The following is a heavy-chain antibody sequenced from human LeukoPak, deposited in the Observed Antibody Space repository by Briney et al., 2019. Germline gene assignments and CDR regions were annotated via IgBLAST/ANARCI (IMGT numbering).Heavy chain of an antibody. D-gene: IGHD3-10*01. CDR3: ARVGTYYYGSGSDY. J-gene: IGHJ4*02. CDR1: GYTFTGYY. V-gene: IGHV1-2*02. CDR2: INPNSGGT. Sequence: ASVKVSSKASGYTFTGYYMHWVRQAPGQGLEWMGWINPNSGGTNYAQKFQGRVTMTRDTSISTAYMELSRLRSDDTAVYYCARVGTYYYGSGSDYWGQGTLVTVSS.